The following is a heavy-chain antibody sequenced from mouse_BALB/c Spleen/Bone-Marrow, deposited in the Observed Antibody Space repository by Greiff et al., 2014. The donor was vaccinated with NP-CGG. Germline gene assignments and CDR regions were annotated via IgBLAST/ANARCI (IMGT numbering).Heavy chain of an antibody. CDR3: AGFYYGNNWYFDV. V-gene: IGHV5-6-2*01. CDR2: INSNGGST. J-gene: IGHJ1*01. Sequence: DVMLVESGGGLVKLGGSLKLSCAASGFTFSSYYMSWVRQTPEKRLELVAAINSNGGSTYYPDTVKGRFTISRDNAKNTLYLQMSSLKSEDTALFYCAGFYYGNNWYFDVWGAGTTVTVSS. D-gene: IGHD2-1*01. CDR1: GFTFSSYY.